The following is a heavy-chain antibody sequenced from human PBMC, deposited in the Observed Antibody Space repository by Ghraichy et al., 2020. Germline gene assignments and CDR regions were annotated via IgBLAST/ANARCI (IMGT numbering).Heavy chain of an antibody. J-gene: IGHJ6*02. CDR1: GGSFSGYY. CDR2: INHSGST. CDR3: ARGKDGSGSYYRGYYYGMDV. Sequence: SQTLSLTCAVYGGSFSGYYWSWIRQPPGKGLEWIGEINHSGSTNYNPSLKSRATISADTSKNQFSLNLISVTAADTAVYYCARGKDGSGSYYRGYYYGMDVWGQGTTLTVSS. V-gene: IGHV4-34*01. D-gene: IGHD3-10*01.